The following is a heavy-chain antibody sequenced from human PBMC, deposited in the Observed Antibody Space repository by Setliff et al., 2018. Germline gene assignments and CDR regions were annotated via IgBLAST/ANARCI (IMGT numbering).Heavy chain of an antibody. J-gene: IGHJ4*02. CDR2: ISAYSGNT. V-gene: IGHV1-18*01. CDR3: SRLVRYCTTTTCQRASGGEF. D-gene: IGHD2-2*01. CDR1: GYKFNDYA. Sequence: ASVKVSCKTSGYKFNDYAISWVRQGPGQGLEWMGWISAYSGNTYYAQKLHDRVTLTTXXSTSTAYXXXXXXXTXXXXVYYCSRLVRYCTTTTCQRASGGEFWGQGTLVTVSS.